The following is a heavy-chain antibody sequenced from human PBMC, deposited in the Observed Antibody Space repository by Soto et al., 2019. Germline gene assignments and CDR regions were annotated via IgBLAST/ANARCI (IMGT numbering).Heavy chain of an antibody. CDR3: ARDTIRGDTAMAPYYYYYYSMDV. CDR2: INPNSGGT. D-gene: IGHD5-18*01. V-gene: IGHV1-2*04. CDR1: GYTFTGYY. J-gene: IGHJ6*02. Sequence: ASVKVSCKASGYTFTGYYMHWVRQAPGQGLEWMGWINPNSGGTNYAQKFQGWVTMTRDTSISTAYMELSRLRSDDTAVYYCARDTIRGDTAMAPYYYYYYSMDVWGQGTTVTVSS.